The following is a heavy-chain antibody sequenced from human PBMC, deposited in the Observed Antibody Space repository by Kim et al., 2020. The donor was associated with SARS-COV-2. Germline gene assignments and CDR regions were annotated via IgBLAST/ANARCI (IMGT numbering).Heavy chain of an antibody. J-gene: IGHJ6*02. Sequence: SVKVSCKASGGTFSGYAISWVRQAPGQGLEWMGGIIPIFGTANYAQKFQGRVTITADESTSTAYMELSSLRSENTAVYYCARTQLVATIIGYYYYGMDVWGQGTTVTVSS. D-gene: IGHD5-12*01. CDR1: GGTFSGYA. CDR3: ARTQLVATIIGYYYYGMDV. V-gene: IGHV1-69*13. CDR2: IIPIFGTA.